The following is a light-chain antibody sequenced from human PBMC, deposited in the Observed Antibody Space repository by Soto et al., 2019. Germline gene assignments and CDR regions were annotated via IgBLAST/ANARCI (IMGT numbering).Light chain of an antibody. CDR3: SSYTSSTTRLM. V-gene: IGLV2-14*03. Sequence: QSVLTQPASVSGSPGQSITLSCTGTSSDVGDYNFVSWYQHHPGKAPKLIIYGVINRPSGVSNRFSGSKSGNTASLTISGLQAEDEADYYCSSYTSSTTRLMFGGGTQLTVL. CDR2: GVI. CDR1: SSDVGDYNF. J-gene: IGLJ3*02.